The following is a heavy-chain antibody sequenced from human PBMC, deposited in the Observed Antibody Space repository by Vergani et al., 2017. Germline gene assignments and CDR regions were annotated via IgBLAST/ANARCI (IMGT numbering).Heavy chain of an antibody. CDR2: IYYSGST. D-gene: IGHD2-2*01. J-gene: IGHJ5*02. CDR3: ARGGYCSSTSCYDRGFDP. CDR1: GGSISSYY. Sequence: QVQLQESGPGLVKPSETLSLTCTVSGGSISSYYWSWIRQPPGKGLEWIGYIYYSGSTTYNPSLKSRVTISVDTSKNQFSLKLSSVTAADTAVYYCARGGYCSSTSCYDRGFDPWGQGTLVTVSS. V-gene: IGHV4-59*01.